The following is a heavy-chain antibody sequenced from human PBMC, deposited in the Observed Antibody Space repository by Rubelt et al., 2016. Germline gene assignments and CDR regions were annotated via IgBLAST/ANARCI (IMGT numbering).Heavy chain of an antibody. J-gene: IGHJ4*02. CDR3: ARGGRFGEFFPFDY. CDR2: VYYSGGT. D-gene: IGHD3-10*01. V-gene: IGHV4-39*07. CDR1: GGSISSSSYY. Sequence: QLQLQESGPGLVKPSETLSLTCTVSGGSISSSSYYWGWIRQPPGKGLEWIGSVYYSGGTYYNPSLKSRVTIAVDTSKNQFSLKLSSVTAADTAVYYCARGGRFGEFFPFDYWGQGTLVTVSS.